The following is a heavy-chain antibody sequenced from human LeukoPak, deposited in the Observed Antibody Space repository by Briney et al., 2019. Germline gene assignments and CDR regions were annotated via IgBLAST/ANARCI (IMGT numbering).Heavy chain of an antibody. D-gene: IGHD3/OR15-3a*01. CDR2: IGASGGDT. CDR1: GFTFSNYP. V-gene: IGHV3-23*01. J-gene: IGHJ4*02. CDR3: ARYDFETSRTFDY. Sequence: PGGPLRLSCAASGFTFSNYPMTWVRQAPGKGLEWVSAIGASGGDTYYADSAKGRFTISRDNSKKTLYLQMNSLRAEDTAVYYCARYDFETSRTFDYWGQGTLVTVSS.